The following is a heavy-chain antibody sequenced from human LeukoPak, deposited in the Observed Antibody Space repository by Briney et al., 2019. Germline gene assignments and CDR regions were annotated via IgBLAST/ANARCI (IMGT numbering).Heavy chain of an antibody. V-gene: IGHV4-38-2*01. J-gene: IGHJ4*02. Sequence: SGTLSLTCAVSGYSISSGYYWGWIRQPPGKGLEWIGSIYHSGSTYYNPSLKSRVTISVDTSKNQFSLKLSSVTAADTAVYYCARVYSYGLIADYWGQGTLVTVSS. CDR1: GYSISSGYY. CDR3: ARVYSYGLIADY. CDR2: IYHSGST. D-gene: IGHD5-18*01.